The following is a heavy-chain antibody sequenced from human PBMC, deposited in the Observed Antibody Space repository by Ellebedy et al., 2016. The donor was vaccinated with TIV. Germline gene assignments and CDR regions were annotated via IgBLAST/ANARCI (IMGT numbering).Heavy chain of an antibody. V-gene: IGHV4-39*01. D-gene: IGHD3-10*01. J-gene: IGHJ5*02. CDR1: GGSISSSSNY. Sequence: SETLSLTCTVSGGSISSSSNYWGWIRQAPGKGLEWIGSIYYSGSTYYNPSLKSRVTISVDTSKSQFSLKLTSVTAADTAVYCCARWFGELLYVRWFDPWGQGTLVTVSS. CDR2: IYYSGST. CDR3: ARWFGELLYVRWFDP.